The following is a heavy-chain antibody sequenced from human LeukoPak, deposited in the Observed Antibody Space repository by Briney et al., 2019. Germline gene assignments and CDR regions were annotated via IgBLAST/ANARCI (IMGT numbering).Heavy chain of an antibody. V-gene: IGHV3-53*01. CDR1: GFSVSHNY. CDR3: ARGRYEISAAMDV. J-gene: IGHJ6*02. CDR2: IYSGGST. D-gene: IGHD5-12*01. Sequence: GGSLRLSCAASGFSVSHNYLSWVRQAPGKGLEWVSVIYSGGSTSYADSVKGRFPISRDNSKNTLYLQMKSLRVEDTAVYYCARGRYEISAAMDVWGQGTTVTVSS.